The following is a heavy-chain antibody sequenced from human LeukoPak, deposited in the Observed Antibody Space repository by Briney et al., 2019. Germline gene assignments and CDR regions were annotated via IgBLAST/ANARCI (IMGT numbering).Heavy chain of an antibody. CDR1: GYIFTSYG. CDR3: ARGLAYYDFWSGYNYIDY. CDR2: INPNSGGT. V-gene: IGHV1-2*02. D-gene: IGHD3-3*01. J-gene: IGHJ4*02. Sequence: GASVKVSCKASGYIFTSYGISWVRQAPGQGLEWMGWINPNSGGTNYAQKFQGRVTMTRDTSISTAYMELSRLRSDDTAVYYCARGLAYYDFWSGYNYIDYWGQGTLVTVSS.